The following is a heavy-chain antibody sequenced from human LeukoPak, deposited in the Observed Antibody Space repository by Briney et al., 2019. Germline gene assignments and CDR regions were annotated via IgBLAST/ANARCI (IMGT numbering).Heavy chain of an antibody. CDR2: ASDNGTT. J-gene: IGHJ4*02. CDR3: TRENRPFCHFAG. Sequence: PPGSLSPTWGVAGGSIDITNYWSCDRQAPGKGLEWIGEASDNGTTNYTPSLRGRATMFLERANTPFSLSLTSVTAADSRVYYSTRENRPFCHFAGWGQGLMVTVSS. V-gene: IGHV4-4*03. CDR1: GGSIDITNY. D-gene: IGHD3-3*02.